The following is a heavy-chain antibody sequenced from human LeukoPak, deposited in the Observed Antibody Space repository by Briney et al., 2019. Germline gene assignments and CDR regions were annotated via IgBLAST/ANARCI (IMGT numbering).Heavy chain of an antibody. D-gene: IGHD2-21*02. CDR2: ISSSGSTI. CDR1: GFTFSSSP. Sequence: PGGSLRLSCAASGFTFSSSPMSWIRQAPGKGLEWVSYISSSGSTIYYADSVKGRFTISRDNAKNSLYLQMNSLRAEDTAVYYCASSLAYCGGDCYAHYWGQGTLVTVSS. J-gene: IGHJ4*02. V-gene: IGHV3-11*01. CDR3: ASSLAYCGGDCYAHY.